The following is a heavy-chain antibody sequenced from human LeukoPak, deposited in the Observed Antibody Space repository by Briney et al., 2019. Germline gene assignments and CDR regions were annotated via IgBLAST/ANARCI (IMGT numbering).Heavy chain of an antibody. CDR3: ARDSPLYGGNPFDY. D-gene: IGHD4-23*01. CDR2: ISSSSNTI. Sequence: GGSLRLSCAAFGFTLSSYSMNWVRQAPGKGLEWVSYISSSSNTIYYADSVKGRFTISRDNAKNSLYLQMNSLGAEDTAVYYCARDSPLYGGNPFDYWGQGTLVTVSS. CDR1: GFTLSSYS. J-gene: IGHJ4*02. V-gene: IGHV3-48*01.